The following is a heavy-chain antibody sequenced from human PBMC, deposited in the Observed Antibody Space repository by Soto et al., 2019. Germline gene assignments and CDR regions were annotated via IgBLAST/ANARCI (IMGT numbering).Heavy chain of an antibody. CDR1: GYTFTSYD. Sequence: ASVKVSCKASGYTFTSYDINWVRQATGQGLEWMGWMNTNSGNKGYAQKFQGRVTMTMDTSISTVYMELNSLTSEDTAVYYCARVPGSLDPWGQGTLVTVS. CDR2: MNTNSGNK. CDR3: ARVPGSLDP. D-gene: IGHD3-10*01. J-gene: IGHJ5*02. V-gene: IGHV1-8*01.